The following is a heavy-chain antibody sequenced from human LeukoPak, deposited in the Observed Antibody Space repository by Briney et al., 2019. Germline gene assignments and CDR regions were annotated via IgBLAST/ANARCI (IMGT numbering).Heavy chain of an antibody. D-gene: IGHD6-19*01. J-gene: IGHJ4*02. CDR1: GYTLTELS. Sequence: ASVKVSCKVSGYTLTELSMHWVRQAPGKGLEWMGGFDPEDGETIYAQKFQGRVTMTEDTSTDTAYMELSSLRSEDTAVYYCAREGADSSGWPSYFDYWGQGTLVTVSS. CDR2: FDPEDGET. CDR3: AREGADSSGWPSYFDY. V-gene: IGHV1-24*01.